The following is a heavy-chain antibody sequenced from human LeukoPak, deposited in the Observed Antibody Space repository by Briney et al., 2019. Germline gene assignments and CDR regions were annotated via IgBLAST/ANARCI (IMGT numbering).Heavy chain of an antibody. Sequence: SQTLSLTCTVSGGSISGINYYWTWIRQPAGKGLEWIGRIYTTGSSNYNPSLKSRVTISVDTSNNQFSLKLSSVTVADTAVYYCARVSPSGVWDVWGQGTTVTVSS. CDR2: IYTTGSS. D-gene: IGHD3-10*01. CDR3: ARVSPSGVWDV. V-gene: IGHV4-61*02. CDR1: GGSISGINYY. J-gene: IGHJ6*02.